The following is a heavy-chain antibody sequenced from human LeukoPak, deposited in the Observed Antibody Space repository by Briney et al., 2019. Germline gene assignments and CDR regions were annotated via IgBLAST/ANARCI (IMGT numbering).Heavy chain of an antibody. D-gene: IGHD1-26*01. CDR2: ISYDGSNK. Sequence: GRSLRLSCAVSGLIFSIYAMHWVRQAPGKGLEWVAVISYDGSNKYYADSVKGRFTISRDNSKNTLYLQMNSLGAEDTAVYYCARDRARDYYYMDAWGKGTTVTVSS. V-gene: IGHV3-30*04. CDR1: GLIFSIYA. J-gene: IGHJ6*03. CDR3: ARDRARDYYYMDA.